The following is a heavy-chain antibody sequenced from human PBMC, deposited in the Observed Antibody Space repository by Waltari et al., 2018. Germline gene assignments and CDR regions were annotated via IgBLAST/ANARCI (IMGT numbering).Heavy chain of an antibody. CDR1: GDSMGSPYL. CDR2: GHRSGRT. CDR3: ARDRGRGLYLDS. D-gene: IGHD2-15*01. J-gene: IGHJ4*02. V-gene: IGHV4-4*02. Sequence: QLQLQDSGPGLVKPSGTLSLTCAVPGDSMGSPYLWHWVRQPRGKGLELIGQGHRSGRTNFHPSFASRVTVSLDTYNNQFSLKVTSATAADTAVYYCARDRGRGLYLDSWGPGTLVTVSP.